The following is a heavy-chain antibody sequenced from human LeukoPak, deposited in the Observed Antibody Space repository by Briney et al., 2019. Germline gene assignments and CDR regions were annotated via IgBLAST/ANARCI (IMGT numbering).Heavy chain of an antibody. CDR1: GYTFTGYY. Sequence: ASVKVSCKASGYTFTGYYMNWVRQAPGQGLEWMGWINPNSGGTNYAQKFQGRVTMTRDTSISTAYMELSRLRSDDTAVYYCARVGGTYYYYMDVWGKGTTVTVSS. CDR3: ARVGGTYYYYMDV. CDR2: INPNSGGT. D-gene: IGHD3-16*01. J-gene: IGHJ6*03. V-gene: IGHV1-2*02.